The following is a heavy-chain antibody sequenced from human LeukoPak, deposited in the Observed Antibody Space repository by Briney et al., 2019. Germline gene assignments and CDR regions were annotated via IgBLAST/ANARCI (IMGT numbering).Heavy chain of an antibody. CDR3: ARTYSSGWAFFDY. Sequence: GESLKISCKASGYSFTRYWISWVRQMPGKGLEWMGRIDPSDSYTNYSPSFQGHVTISADKSISTAYLQWRSLKASDTAIYYCARTYSSGWAFFDYWGQGTPVTVSS. J-gene: IGHJ4*02. D-gene: IGHD6-19*01. V-gene: IGHV5-10-1*01. CDR2: IDPSDSYT. CDR1: GYSFTRYW.